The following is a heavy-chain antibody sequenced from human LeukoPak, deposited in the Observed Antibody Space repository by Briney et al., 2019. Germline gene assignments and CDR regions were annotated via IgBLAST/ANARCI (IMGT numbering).Heavy chain of an antibody. Sequence: GESLKISLNGSWYGFTSYWIGWVRPMPGKGLEWMGIIYSGDSDTRYSPSFQGQVTISADKSISTAYLQWSSLKASDTAMYYCARRPGITKDFDYWGQGTLVTVSS. D-gene: IGHD1-14*01. V-gene: IGHV5-51*01. CDR2: IYSGDSDT. J-gene: IGHJ4*02. CDR1: WYGFTSYW. CDR3: ARRPGITKDFDY.